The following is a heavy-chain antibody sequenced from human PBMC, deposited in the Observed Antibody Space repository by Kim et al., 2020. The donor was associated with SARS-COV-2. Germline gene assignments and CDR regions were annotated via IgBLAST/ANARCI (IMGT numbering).Heavy chain of an antibody. V-gene: IGHV4-34*01. CDR3: ARGPCYYDSSGYDN. J-gene: IGHJ4*02. CDR2: INHSGST. D-gene: IGHD3-22*01. CDR1: GGSFSGYY. Sequence: SETLSLTCAVYGGSFSGYYWSWIRQPPGKGLEWIGEINHSGSTNYNPSLKSRVTISVDTSKNQFSLKLSSVTAADTAVYYCARGPCYYDSSGYDNWGQGTLVTVSS.